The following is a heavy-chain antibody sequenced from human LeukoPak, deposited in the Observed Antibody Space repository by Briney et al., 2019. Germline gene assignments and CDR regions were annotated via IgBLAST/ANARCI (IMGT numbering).Heavy chain of an antibody. CDR3: ARGGDSSGYYYPVFDY. CDR2: IYYSGST. V-gene: IGHV4-59*01. D-gene: IGHD3-22*01. J-gene: IGHJ4*02. Sequence: SETLSITCTVSGGSISSYYWSWIRQPPGKGLEWIGYIYYSGSTNYNPSLKSRVTISVDTSKNQFSLKLSSVTAADTAVYYCARGGDSSGYYYPVFDYWGQGTLVTVSS. CDR1: GGSISSYY.